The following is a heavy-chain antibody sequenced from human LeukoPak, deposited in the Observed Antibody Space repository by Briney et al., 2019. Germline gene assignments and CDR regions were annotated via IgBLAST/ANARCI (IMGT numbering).Heavy chain of an antibody. D-gene: IGHD2-15*01. J-gene: IGHJ4*02. CDR1: GYIFTRYG. CDR2: ISAHYGNT. CDR3: ARDFFHGHCSGLSCFLLDY. Sequence: ASVKVSCKASGYIFTRYGISWVRQAPGQGREGVGWISAHYGNTNYAQKFQGRLTMTTDTSTNTAYMELRSLRPDDTAVYYCARDFFHGHCSGLSCFLLDYWGQGSLVTVSS. V-gene: IGHV1-18*01.